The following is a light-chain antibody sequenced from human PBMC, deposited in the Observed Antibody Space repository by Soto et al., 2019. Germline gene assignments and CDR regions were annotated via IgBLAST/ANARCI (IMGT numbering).Light chain of an antibody. Sequence: SPATLSVSPGERAPVSCRASKRVSTNYLAWYQQKPGQAPQLLIYGASTRATGIPARFSGSGSGTEFTLTISSLQSEDFAAYYCQQYNNWPRTFGQGTKVDIK. CDR3: QQYNNWPRT. CDR1: KRVSTN. J-gene: IGKJ1*01. V-gene: IGKV3-15*01. CDR2: GAS.